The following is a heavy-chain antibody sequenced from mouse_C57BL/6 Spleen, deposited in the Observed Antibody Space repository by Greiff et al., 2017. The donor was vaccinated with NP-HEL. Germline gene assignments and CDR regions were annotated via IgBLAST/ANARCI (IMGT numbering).Heavy chain of an antibody. CDR2: ISGGGGNT. J-gene: IGHJ1*03. Sequence: DVHLVESGGGLVKPGGSLKLSCAASGFTFSSYTMSWVRQTPEKRLEWVATISGGGGNTYYPDSVKGRFTISRDNAKNTLYLQMSSLRSEDTALYYCARDRYFDVWGTGTTVTVSS. CDR1: GFTFSSYT. CDR3: ARDRYFDV. V-gene: IGHV5-9*01.